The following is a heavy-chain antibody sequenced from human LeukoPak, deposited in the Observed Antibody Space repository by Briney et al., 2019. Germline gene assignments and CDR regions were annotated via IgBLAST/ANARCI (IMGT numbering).Heavy chain of an antibody. CDR2: ISGSGGST. V-gene: IGHV3-23*01. CDR1: GFTFSSYA. Sequence: RGSLRLSCAASGFTFSSYAMSWVRQAPGKGLEWVSAISGSGGSTYYADSVKGRFTISRDNSKNTLYLQMNSLRAEDTAVYYCAKDYDILTGYPYYFDYWGQGTLVTVSS. CDR3: AKDYDILTGYPYYFDY. D-gene: IGHD3-9*01. J-gene: IGHJ4*02.